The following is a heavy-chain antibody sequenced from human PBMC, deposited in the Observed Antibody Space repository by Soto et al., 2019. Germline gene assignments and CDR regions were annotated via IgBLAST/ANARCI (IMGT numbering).Heavy chain of an antibody. CDR3: ARQGFGALHGLVDV. CDR2: IYHSGST. CDR1: GGSISSGGYS. V-gene: IGHV4-30-2*01. Sequence: PSETLSLTYAVSGGSISSGGYSWSWIRQPPGKGLEWIGYIYHSGSTYYNPSLKSRVAISLDTSKSQFSLKLTSVTATDTAVYYCARQGFGALHGLVDVWGQGTTVTVSS. J-gene: IGHJ6*02. D-gene: IGHD3-10*01.